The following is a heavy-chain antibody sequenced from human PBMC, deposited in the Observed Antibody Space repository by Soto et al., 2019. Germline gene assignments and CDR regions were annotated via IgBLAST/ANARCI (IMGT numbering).Heavy chain of an antibody. CDR1: GYIFIHYY. D-gene: IGHD2-21*01. CDR3: ARSLLQGDF. J-gene: IGHJ4*02. Sequence: QVQLVQSGAEVKKPGASVKVSCKASGYIFIHYYXXWVRQAPGQGLEWMAIINPNGGSTNYAQKFQGRVTVTSDTSTSTVSMELNSLGSDDTAVYFCARSLLQGDFWGQGTLVTVSS. V-gene: IGHV1-46*01. CDR2: INPNGGST.